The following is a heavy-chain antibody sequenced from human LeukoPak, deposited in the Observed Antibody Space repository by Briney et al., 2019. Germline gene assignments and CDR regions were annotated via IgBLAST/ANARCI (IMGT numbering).Heavy chain of an antibody. D-gene: IGHD3-16*01. CDR1: GYSITTGYY. CDR2: AFQRGTT. Sequence: SDTLSLTCSVSGYSITTGYYWVWIRQPPGRGLEWIATAFQRGTTYHNPSLRSRVTISVDTAKNQFSLSLSSVTAADSAIYYCARAIRVLGPFRHNWFDPWGQGTLVTVSS. CDR3: ARAIRVLGPFRHNWFDP. V-gene: IGHV4-38-2*02. J-gene: IGHJ5*02.